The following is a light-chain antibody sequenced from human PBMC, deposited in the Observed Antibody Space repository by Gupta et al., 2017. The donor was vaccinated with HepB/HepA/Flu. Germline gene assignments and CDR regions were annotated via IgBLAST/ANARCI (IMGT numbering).Light chain of an antibody. V-gene: IGKV1-39*01. CDR3: QQSFTAPWT. J-gene: IGKJ1*01. CDR2: GAS. Sequence: DIEMTQSPSSLSASVGDRVTISCRASQTVRTFLNWYQQKPNMAPKLLVSGASKLHTGVPARFSGRGSETEFTLTISRLEAEDFATYYCQQSFTAPWTFGQGTKVES. CDR1: QTVRTF.